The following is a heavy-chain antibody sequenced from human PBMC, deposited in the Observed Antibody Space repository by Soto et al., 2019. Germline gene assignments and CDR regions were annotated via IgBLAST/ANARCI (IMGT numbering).Heavy chain of an antibody. CDR2: IYYSGST. V-gene: IGHV4-59*01. D-gene: IGHD6-6*01. Sequence: ASETLSLTCTVSCGSISRYYWSCIRQPPGNGLEWIGYIYYSGSTNYNPSLKSRVTISVDTSKNQFSLKLSSVTAADTAVYYCARDRLAARRWDWFDPWGQGTLVTVSS. CDR1: CGSISRYY. J-gene: IGHJ5*02. CDR3: ARDRLAARRWDWFDP.